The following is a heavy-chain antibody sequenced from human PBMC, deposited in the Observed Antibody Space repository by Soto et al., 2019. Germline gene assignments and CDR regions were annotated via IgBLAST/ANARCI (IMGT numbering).Heavy chain of an antibody. V-gene: IGHV3-11*01. D-gene: IGHD3-16*01. J-gene: IGHJ6*03. CDR2: MSGSGITI. Sequence: QVQLVETGGGLVKPGGSLRLSCAASGFAFKEYSMTWIRQAPGKGLEWVSLMSGSGITIHYADSMKGRFTISSDNAKNSLFLQIDSLSADDTAVYYSARLLSVSYEGYYYMDVWGKGTMVTVSS. CDR1: GFAFKEYS. CDR3: ARLLSVSYEGYYYMDV.